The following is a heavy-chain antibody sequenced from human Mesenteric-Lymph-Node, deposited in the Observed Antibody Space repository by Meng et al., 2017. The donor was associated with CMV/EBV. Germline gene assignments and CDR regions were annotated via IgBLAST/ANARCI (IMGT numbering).Heavy chain of an antibody. CDR3: ARRRGVGWFDL. CDR2: LYSAGTT. CDR1: GFTVTNNY. V-gene: IGHV3-66*04. Sequence: GASLKISCAASGFTVTNNYVSWVRQAPGSGLGWGWILYSAGTTFYSDSVKGRFTTSRDNSTNTIYMEMNDLRVDDTAVYYCARRRGVGWFDLWGQGTLVTVSS. D-gene: IGHD3-3*01. J-gene: IGHJ5*01.